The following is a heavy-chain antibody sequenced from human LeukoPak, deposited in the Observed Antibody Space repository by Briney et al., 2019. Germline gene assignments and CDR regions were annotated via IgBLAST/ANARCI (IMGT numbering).Heavy chain of an antibody. CDR3: ARLRDYYDSGHGFDP. CDR2: IYYSGST. V-gene: IGHV4-59*08. D-gene: IGHD3-22*01. CDR1: GGSISSYY. Sequence: SETLSLTCTVSGGSISSYYWSWIRRPPGKGLEWIGYIYYSGSTNYNPSLKSRVTISVDTSKNQFSLKLSSVTAADTAVYYCARLRDYYDSGHGFDPWGQGTLVTVSS. J-gene: IGHJ5*02.